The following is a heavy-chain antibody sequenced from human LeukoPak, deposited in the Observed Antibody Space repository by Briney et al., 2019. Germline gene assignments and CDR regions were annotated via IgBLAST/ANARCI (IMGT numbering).Heavy chain of an antibody. Sequence: ASVKVSCKASGYTFISYGISWGRQAPGQGLEWMGWISANNGNTNYAQKLQGRVTMTTDTSTSTAYMELRSLRSDDTAVYYCARVLRPHYDGSGPPHTLYGMDVWGQGTTVTVSS. CDR1: GYTFISYG. CDR3: ARVLRPHYDGSGPPHTLYGMDV. V-gene: IGHV1-18*01. J-gene: IGHJ6*02. D-gene: IGHD3-22*01. CDR2: ISANNGNT.